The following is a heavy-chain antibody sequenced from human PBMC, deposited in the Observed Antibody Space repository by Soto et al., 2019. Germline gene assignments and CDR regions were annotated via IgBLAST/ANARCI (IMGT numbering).Heavy chain of an antibody. CDR1: GFTFSSYG. V-gene: IGHV3-30*03. CDR2: ISYDGSNK. D-gene: IGHD2-2*02. Sequence: QVQLVESGGGVVQPGRSLRLSCAASGFTFSSYGMHWVRQAPGKGLEWVAVISYDGSNKYYADSVKGRFTISRDNSKNTLYLQMNSLRAEDTAVYYCAREGRVVPAAIPVLNWFDPWGQGTLVTVSS. J-gene: IGHJ5*02. CDR3: AREGRVVPAAIPVLNWFDP.